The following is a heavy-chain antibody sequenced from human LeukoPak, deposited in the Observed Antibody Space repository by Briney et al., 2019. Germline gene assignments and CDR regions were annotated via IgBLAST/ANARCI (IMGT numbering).Heavy chain of an antibody. J-gene: IGHJ4*02. Sequence: ASVKVSCKASGYTFTGYYMHWVRQAPGQGLEWMGWINPNSGGTNYAQKFQGRVTMTRDTSISTAYMELSRLRSDDTAVYYCARSRDILTGYYMGYWGQGTLVTVSS. CDR1: GYTFTGYY. CDR3: ARSRDILTGYYMGY. V-gene: IGHV1-2*02. CDR2: INPNSGGT. D-gene: IGHD3-9*01.